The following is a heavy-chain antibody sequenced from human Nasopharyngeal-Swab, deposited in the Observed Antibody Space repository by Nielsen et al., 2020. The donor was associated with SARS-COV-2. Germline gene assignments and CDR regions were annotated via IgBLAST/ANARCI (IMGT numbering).Heavy chain of an antibody. CDR3: AHRLVGATNNWFDP. V-gene: IGHV2-5*02. J-gene: IGHJ5*02. CDR2: IYWDDDK. Sequence: SGPTLVKPTQTLTLTCTFSGFSLSTSGVGVGWIRQPPGKALEWLALIYWDDDKRYSPSLKSRLTITKDTSKNQVVLTMTNMDPMDTATYYCAHRLVGATNNWFDPWGQGTLVTVSS. CDR1: GFSLSTSGVG. D-gene: IGHD1-26*01.